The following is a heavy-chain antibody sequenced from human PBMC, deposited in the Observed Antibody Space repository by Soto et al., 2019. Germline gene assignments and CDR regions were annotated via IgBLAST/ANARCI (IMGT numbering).Heavy chain of an antibody. Sequence: ASVKVSCKASGYTFTSYDINWVRQATGQGLEWMGWMNPNSGNTGYAQKFQGRVTMTRNTSISTAYMELSSLRSEDTAVYYCARGFFPPWLLYSDYYYYMDVWGKGTTVTVSS. D-gene: IGHD3-9*01. CDR2: MNPNSGNT. J-gene: IGHJ6*03. CDR3: ARGFFPPWLLYSDYYYYMDV. V-gene: IGHV1-8*01. CDR1: GYTFTSYD.